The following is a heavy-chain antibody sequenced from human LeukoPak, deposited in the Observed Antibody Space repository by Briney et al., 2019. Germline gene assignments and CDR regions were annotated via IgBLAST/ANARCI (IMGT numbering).Heavy chain of an antibody. CDR1: GFTFSSSA. CDR2: ISGSGGST. V-gene: IGHV3-23*01. Sequence: PGGSLRLSCAASGFTFSSSAMNWVRQAPGKGLEWVSGISGSGGSTYYADSVKGRFTISRDNSKNTLYLQMNSLRAEDTAVYYCAKRYYDSSPYTGYWGQGTLVTVSS. CDR3: AKRYYDSSPYTGY. D-gene: IGHD3-22*01. J-gene: IGHJ4*02.